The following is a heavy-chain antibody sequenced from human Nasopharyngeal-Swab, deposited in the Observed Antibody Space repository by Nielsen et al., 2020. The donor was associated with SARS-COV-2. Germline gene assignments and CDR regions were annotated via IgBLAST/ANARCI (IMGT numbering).Heavy chain of an antibody. J-gene: IGHJ3*02. Sequence: GGSLRLSCAASGFTFSSYSMSWVRQAPGKGLEWVSVIYSGGSTYYADSVKGRFTISRDNSKNTLYLQMNSLRAEDTAVYYCAREWDYYGSGSFGAFDIWGQGTMVTVSS. D-gene: IGHD3-10*01. CDR2: IYSGGST. CDR1: GFTFSSYS. CDR3: AREWDYYGSGSFGAFDI. V-gene: IGHV3-53*01.